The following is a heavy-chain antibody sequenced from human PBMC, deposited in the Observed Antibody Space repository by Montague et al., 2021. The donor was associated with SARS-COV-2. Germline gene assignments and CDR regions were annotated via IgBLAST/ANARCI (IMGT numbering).Heavy chain of an antibody. D-gene: IGHD6-13*01. CDR3: ARGRYSSSWYGVLNWFDH. Sequence: SETLSLTCAVYGGSFSGYYWSWIRQPPGKGLEWIGEINHSGSTNYNPSLKSRVTISVDTSKNQFSLKLSSVTAADTAVYYCARGRYSSSWYGVLNWFDHWGQGTLVTVSS. V-gene: IGHV4-34*01. CDR2: INHSGST. CDR1: GGSFSGYY. J-gene: IGHJ5*02.